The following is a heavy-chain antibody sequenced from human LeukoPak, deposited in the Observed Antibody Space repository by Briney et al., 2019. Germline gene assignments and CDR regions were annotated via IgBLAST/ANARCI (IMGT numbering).Heavy chain of an antibody. CDR1: GYSFTSYW. V-gene: IGHV5-51*01. D-gene: IGHD6-13*01. CDR3: ARLSPAAGTNYYYMDV. J-gene: IGHJ6*03. Sequence: GESLKISCKGSGYSFTSYWIGWVRQMPGKGLEWMGIIYPGDSDTRYSPSFQGQVTISADKSISTAYLQWSSLKASDTAMYYCARLSPAAGTNYYYMDVWGKGTTVTVSS. CDR2: IYPGDSDT.